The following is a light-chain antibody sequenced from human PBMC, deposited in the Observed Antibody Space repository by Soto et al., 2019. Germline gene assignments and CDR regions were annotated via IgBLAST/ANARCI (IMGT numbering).Light chain of an antibody. V-gene: IGLV2-14*01. CDR1: SSDVGGYNY. Sequence: QSVLTQPASVSGSPGQSITISCTGTSSDVGGYNYVSWYQQHPGKAPKLMISDVRNRPSGVSKRFSGSKSGNTASLTISGLQAEDEAEYYCSSYTSSSTVVFGGGTKLTVL. J-gene: IGLJ2*01. CDR2: DVR. CDR3: SSYTSSSTVV.